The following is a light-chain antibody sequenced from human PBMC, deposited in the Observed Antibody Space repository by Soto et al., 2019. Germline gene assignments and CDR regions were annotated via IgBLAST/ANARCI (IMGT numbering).Light chain of an antibody. CDR3: MQATQYPPYT. J-gene: IGKJ2*01. CDR2: SVS. V-gene: IGKV2-24*01. CDR1: QSLLHSDGTTY. Sequence: VMTQTPLSSPVTLGQPASISCRSSQSLLHSDGTTYLSWLQQRPGQPPRLLIYSVSNRLSGXPXRXXGSGAGTDFTLRISRVEAEDVGVYYCMQATQYPPYTFGQGTKLEI.